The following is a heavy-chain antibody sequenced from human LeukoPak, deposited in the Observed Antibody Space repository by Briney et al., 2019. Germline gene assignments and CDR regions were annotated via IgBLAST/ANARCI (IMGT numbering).Heavy chain of an antibody. V-gene: IGHV3-33*01. CDR3: TMLAVASDFDY. Sequence: GGSLRLSCAVSGFTFSSYGMHWVRQAPGKGLEWVAVIWYDGSDKYYGDSVKGRFTSSRDNSKNTLYLQMNSLRAEDTAVYYCTMLAVASDFDYWGQGTLVTVSS. D-gene: IGHD6-19*01. CDR2: IWYDGSDK. CDR1: GFTFSSYG. J-gene: IGHJ4*02.